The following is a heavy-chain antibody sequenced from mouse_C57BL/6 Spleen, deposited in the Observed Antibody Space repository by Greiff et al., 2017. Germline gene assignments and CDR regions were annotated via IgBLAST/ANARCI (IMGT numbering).Heavy chain of an antibody. CDR3: ARTRTTVVATDYAMDY. V-gene: IGHV1-80*01. CDR2: IYPGDGDT. CDR1: GYAFSSYW. J-gene: IGHJ4*01. Sequence: VQLQQSGAELVKPGASVKISCKASGYAFSSYWMNWVKQRPGKGLEWIGQIYPGDGDTNYTGKFQGKATLTADKSSSTAYMQLSSLTSEDSAVYFCARTRTTVVATDYAMDYWGQGTSVTVSS. D-gene: IGHD1-1*01.